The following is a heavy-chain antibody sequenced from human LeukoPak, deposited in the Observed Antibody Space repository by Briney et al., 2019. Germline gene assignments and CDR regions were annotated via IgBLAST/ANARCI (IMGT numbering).Heavy chain of an antibody. CDR3: AKGLYDYGKWYGMDV. J-gene: IGHJ6*02. D-gene: IGHD4-17*01. V-gene: IGHV3-74*01. CDR2: INTDESGT. CDR1: GFTFSRYW. Sequence: GGSLRLSCAASGFTFSRYWMHWVRQAPGKGLVWVSRINTDESGTTYADSVKGRFTISRDNAKNTLYLQMNSLRAEDTAVYYCAKGLYDYGKWYGMDVWGQGTTVTVSS.